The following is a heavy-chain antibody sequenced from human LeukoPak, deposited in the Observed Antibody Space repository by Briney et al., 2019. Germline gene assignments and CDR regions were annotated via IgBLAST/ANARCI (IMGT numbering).Heavy chain of an antibody. CDR3: ARDSSSWYPSYYYGMDV. CDR1: GFTFSSYA. V-gene: IGHV3-30-3*01. J-gene: IGHJ6*02. Sequence: GRSLRLSCAASGFTFSSYAMHWVRQAPGKGLEWVAVISYDGSNKYYADSVKGRFTISRDNSKNTLYLQVNSLRAEDTAVYYCARDSSSWYPSYYYGMDVWGQGTTVTVSS. D-gene: IGHD6-13*01. CDR2: ISYDGSNK.